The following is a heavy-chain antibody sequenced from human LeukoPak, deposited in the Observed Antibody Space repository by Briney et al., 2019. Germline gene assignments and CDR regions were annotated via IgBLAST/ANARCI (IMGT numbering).Heavy chain of an antibody. CDR2: ISGSGGSI. Sequence: GGSLRLSCAASGFTFSNYAMSWVRQAPGKGLEWVSGISGSGGSIYYADSVKGRFTVTRDNSKNTLYLQMNSLRPEDTAVYYCAKSTWVATYYFDYWGQGTLVTVSS. D-gene: IGHD1-26*01. V-gene: IGHV3-23*01. CDR1: GFTFSNYA. CDR3: AKSTWVATYYFDY. J-gene: IGHJ4*02.